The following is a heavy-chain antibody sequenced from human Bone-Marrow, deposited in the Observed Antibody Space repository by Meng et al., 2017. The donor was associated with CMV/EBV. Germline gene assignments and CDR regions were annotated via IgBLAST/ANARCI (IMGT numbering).Heavy chain of an antibody. J-gene: IGHJ4*02. D-gene: IGHD1-26*01. CDR1: GFTFSSYW. Sequence: GESLKISCAASGFTFSSYWMSWVRQAPGKGLEWVSSISSSSSYIYYADSVKGRFTISRDNAKNSLYLQMNSLRAEETAVYYCARGAPDNGGGYYFDYWGQDTLVTVSS. CDR2: ISSSSSYI. V-gene: IGHV3-21*01. CDR3: ARGAPDNGGGYYFDY.